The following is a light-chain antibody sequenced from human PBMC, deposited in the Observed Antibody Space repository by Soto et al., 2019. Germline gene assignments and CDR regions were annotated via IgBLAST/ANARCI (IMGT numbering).Light chain of an antibody. CDR2: GTS. CDR3: QRYGSSPLIT. Sequence: ETVLTQYPGTLSLSPGERATLSCRASQSVSSSSLAWYQQRPGQAPRLLIYGTSSRATGIPDRFSGSGSGTDFTLTISRLEPEDFAVYFCQRYGSSPLITFGQGTRLEIK. CDR1: QSVSSSS. V-gene: IGKV3-20*01. J-gene: IGKJ5*01.